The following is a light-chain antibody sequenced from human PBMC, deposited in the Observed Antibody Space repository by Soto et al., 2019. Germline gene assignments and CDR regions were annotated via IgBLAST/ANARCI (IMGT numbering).Light chain of an antibody. V-gene: IGKV1-5*02. CDR1: QSISRW. CDR3: QQYNTYPWT. J-gene: IGKJ1*01. CDR2: DAS. Sequence: QQRLSLAPSVGVLFTSLFRASQSISRWLAWYQQKSGKAPKFLIYDASSLESGVPSRFSGSGSGTEFTLTISTLQPDDFATYYCQQYNTYPWTFGQGTNVDIK.